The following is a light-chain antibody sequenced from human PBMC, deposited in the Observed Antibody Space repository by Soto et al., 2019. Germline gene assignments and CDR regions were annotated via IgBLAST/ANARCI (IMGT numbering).Light chain of an antibody. CDR1: SSDIGAYDY. V-gene: IGLV2-14*01. J-gene: IGLJ2*01. CDR3: QSYDTKVPGLI. Sequence: QSALTQPASLSGSPGQSITISCTGTSSDIGAYDYVSWFQQHPGKAPKLMISEVNNRPSGVSNRFSGSKSGNTAYLAITGLQAEDEADYYCQSYDTKVPGLIFGGGTKLTVL. CDR2: EVN.